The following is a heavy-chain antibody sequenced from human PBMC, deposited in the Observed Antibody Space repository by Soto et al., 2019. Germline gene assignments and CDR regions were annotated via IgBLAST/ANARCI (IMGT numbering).Heavy chain of an antibody. V-gene: IGHV6-1*01. CDR2: TYYRSKWYN. CDR1: GDSVSSNSAA. CDR3: ARDPVAGLRDYYGMDV. Sequence: KQSQTLSLTCAISGDSVSSNSAAWNWIRQSPSRGLEWLGRTYYRSKWYNDYAVSVKSRITINPDTSKNQFSLQLNSVTPEDTAVYYCARDPVAGLRDYYGMDVWGQGTTVTVSS. D-gene: IGHD6-19*01. J-gene: IGHJ6*02.